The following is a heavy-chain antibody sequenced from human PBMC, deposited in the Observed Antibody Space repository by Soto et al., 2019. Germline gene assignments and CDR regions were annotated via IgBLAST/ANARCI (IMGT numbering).Heavy chain of an antibody. D-gene: IGHD3-22*01. CDR3: VKGPDYSDSSGYDAFDI. V-gene: IGHV3-30*18. J-gene: IGHJ3*02. CDR1: GFTFSSYG. CDR2: ISYDGSNK. Sequence: QVQLVESGGGVVQPGRSLRLSCAASGFTFSSYGMHWVRQAPGKGLEWVTIISYDGSNKYYADSVKGRFTISRDNSQNSLYLQMNSLSAEDTAVYYCVKGPDYSDSSGYDAFDIWGQGTMVTVSS.